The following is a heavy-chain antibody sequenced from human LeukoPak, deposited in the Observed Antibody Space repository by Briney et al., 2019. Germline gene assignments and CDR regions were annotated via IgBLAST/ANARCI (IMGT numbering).Heavy chain of an antibody. Sequence: PGGSLRLSCAASGFTFSSYAMSWVRQAPGKGLEGVAAISGSGGSTYYADSVKGRFTISRDHSKNTLYLQMNSLRAEDTAVYYCAKDRSLTGTTYFDYWGQGTLVTVSS. CDR2: ISGSGGST. J-gene: IGHJ4*02. V-gene: IGHV3-23*01. CDR3: AKDRSLTGTTYFDY. D-gene: IGHD1-20*01. CDR1: GFTFSSYA.